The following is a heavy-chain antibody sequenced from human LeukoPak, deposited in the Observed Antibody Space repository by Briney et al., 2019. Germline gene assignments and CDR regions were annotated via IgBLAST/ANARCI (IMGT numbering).Heavy chain of an antibody. V-gene: IGHV3-30*04. CDR1: GFNFSSYA. CDR2: ISYDGSNK. CDR3: ARRGYSYGPWVGVFDY. Sequence: GGSLRLSCAASGFNFSSYAMHWVRQPPGKGLEWVAVISYDGSNKYDADSVKGRFTISRDNSKNTLYLQMNSLRAEDTAVYYCARRGYSYGPWVGVFDYWGQGTLVTVSS. J-gene: IGHJ4*02. D-gene: IGHD5-18*01.